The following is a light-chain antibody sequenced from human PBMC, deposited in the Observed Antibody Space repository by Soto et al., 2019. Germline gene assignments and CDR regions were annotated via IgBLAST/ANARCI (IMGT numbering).Light chain of an antibody. Sequence: QSALTQPASVSGSPGQSITISCTGTSSDVGGYNYVSWYQQHPGKAPKLMIYEVSNRPSGVSNRFSGSKSGNTASLTISGLQXEDEADYFCNSYGSTSTRYVFGTGTKLTV. CDR2: EVS. CDR3: NSYGSTSTRYV. CDR1: SSDVGGYNY. J-gene: IGLJ1*01. V-gene: IGLV2-14*01.